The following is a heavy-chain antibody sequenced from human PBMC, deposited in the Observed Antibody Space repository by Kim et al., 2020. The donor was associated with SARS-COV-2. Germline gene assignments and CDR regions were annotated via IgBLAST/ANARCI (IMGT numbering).Heavy chain of an antibody. D-gene: IGHD3-9*01. Sequence: SETLSLTCAVYGGSFSGYYWSWIRQPPGKGLEWIGEINHSGSTNYNPSLKSRVTISVDTSKNQFSLKLSSVTAADTAVYYCARGHHILTGYYYYYYYYGMDVWGQGTTVTVSS. CDR2: INHSGST. V-gene: IGHV4-34*01. CDR1: GGSFSGYY. CDR3: ARGHHILTGYYYYYYYYGMDV. J-gene: IGHJ6*02.